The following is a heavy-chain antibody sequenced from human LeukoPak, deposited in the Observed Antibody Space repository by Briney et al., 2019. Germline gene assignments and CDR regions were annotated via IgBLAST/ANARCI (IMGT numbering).Heavy chain of an antibody. V-gene: IGHV1-2*02. CDR2: INPNSGGT. Sequence: ASVKVSCKASGYTFTGYYMHWVRQAPGQGLEWMGWINPNSGGTNYAQKVQGRVTFTRNTSITTAYLDLTNLRYEDTAMYYCARGRQMSINWYFDLWGRGTQVTVAS. CDR1: GYTFTGYY. D-gene: IGHD3-10*01. J-gene: IGHJ2*01. CDR3: ARGRQMSINWYFDL.